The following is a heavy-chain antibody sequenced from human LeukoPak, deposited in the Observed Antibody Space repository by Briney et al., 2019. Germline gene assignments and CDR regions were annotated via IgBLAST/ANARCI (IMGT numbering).Heavy chain of an antibody. CDR2: IYTSGST. Sequence: PSETLSLTCTDSGGSISSYYWSWIRQPAGKGLEWIGRIYTSGSTNYNPSLKSRVTMSVDTSKNQFSLKLSSVTAADTAVYYCASSPYSSSFDYWGQGTLVTVSS. D-gene: IGHD6-19*01. V-gene: IGHV4-4*07. CDR1: GGSISSYY. CDR3: ASSPYSSSFDY. J-gene: IGHJ4*02.